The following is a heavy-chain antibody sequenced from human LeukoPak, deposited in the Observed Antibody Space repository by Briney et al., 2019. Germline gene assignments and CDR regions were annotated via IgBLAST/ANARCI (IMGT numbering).Heavy chain of an antibody. CDR3: ARHRSPSSLSFFDI. V-gene: IGHV4-4*09. CDR1: GASISSYY. Sequence: SETLSLTCTVSGASISSYYWSWILQPPGKGLEWIGYIYTSETTNFNPALRSRVTISIDTSKNQVSLRLSSVTAADTALYYCARHRSPSSLSFFDIWGQGMLVIVSS. D-gene: IGHD2-2*01. CDR2: IYTSETT. J-gene: IGHJ4*02.